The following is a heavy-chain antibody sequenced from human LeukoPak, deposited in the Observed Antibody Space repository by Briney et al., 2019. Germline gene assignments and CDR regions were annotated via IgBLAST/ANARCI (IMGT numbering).Heavy chain of an antibody. CDR1: GFTFSSYA. V-gene: IGHV3-23*01. CDR2: ISGSGGST. Sequence: PGGSLRLSCAASGFTFSSYAVSWVRQAPGKGLEWVSAISGSGGSTYYADSVKGRFTISRDNSKNTLYLQMNSLRAEDTAVYYCAKDDDFWSGYYTASFDYWGQGTLVTVSS. CDR3: AKDDDFWSGYYTASFDY. J-gene: IGHJ4*02. D-gene: IGHD3-3*01.